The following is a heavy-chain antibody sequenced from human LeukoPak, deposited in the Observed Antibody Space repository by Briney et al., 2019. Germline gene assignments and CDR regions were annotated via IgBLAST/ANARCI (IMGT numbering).Heavy chain of an antibody. CDR2: INPIGGST. V-gene: IGHV1-46*01. Sequence: ASVKVSCKASGDTFTSYYMHCVRQAPGQGLEWMGIINPIGGSTSYAQKFQGKVTMTRDTSTSTVYMELSSLRSKDTAVYYCARNHVYYSSGWYDTHDAFDIWGQGTMVTVSS. J-gene: IGHJ3*02. CDR1: GDTFTSYY. CDR3: ARNHVYYSSGWYDTHDAFDI. D-gene: IGHD6-19*01.